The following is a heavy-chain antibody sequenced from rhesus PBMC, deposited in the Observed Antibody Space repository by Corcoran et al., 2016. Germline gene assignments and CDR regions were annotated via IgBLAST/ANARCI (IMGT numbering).Heavy chain of an antibody. CDR1: GFTFSNYW. CDR2: LKNKADSETA. CDR3: TRRPLLAAYSSGWSSGLDS. J-gene: IGHJ6*01. Sequence: EVQLVESGGGLVQPGGSLRLSCAASGFTFSNYWMNWARQAPGKGLEWVGFLKNKADSETATYAETVKGRFTISRDDSKNTLYLQINSLKTEDTAVYYCTRRPLLAAYSSGWSSGLDSWGQGVVVTVSS. D-gene: IGHD6S26*01. V-gene: IGHV3-16*01.